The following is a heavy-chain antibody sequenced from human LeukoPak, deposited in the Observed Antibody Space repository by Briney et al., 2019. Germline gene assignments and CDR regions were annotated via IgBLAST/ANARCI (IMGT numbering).Heavy chain of an antibody. CDR1: GGSISSGSYY. Sequence: KPSETLSLTCTVSGGSISSGSYYWSWIRQPAGKGLEWIGRIYTSGSTNYNPSLKSRVTISVDTSKNQFSLKLSSVTAADTAVYYCARVTYYYGSGSFYYYMDVWGKGTTVTVSS. CDR2: IYTSGST. V-gene: IGHV4-61*02. D-gene: IGHD3-10*01. J-gene: IGHJ6*03. CDR3: ARVTYYYGSGSFYYYMDV.